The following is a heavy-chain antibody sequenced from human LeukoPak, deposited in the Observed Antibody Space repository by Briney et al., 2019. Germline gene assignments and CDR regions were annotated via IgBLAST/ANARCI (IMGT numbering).Heavy chain of an antibody. Sequence: ASVKVSCKASGYTFTSYYMHWVRQAPGQGLEWMGIINPSGGSTSYAQKFQGRVTMTRDTSTSTVYMELSSLRSEDTAVYYCARELGGDRFLEWLSGAFDIWGQGTMVTVSS. CDR3: ARELGGDRFLEWLSGAFDI. CDR1: GYTFTSYY. D-gene: IGHD3-3*01. CDR2: INPSGGST. V-gene: IGHV1-46*01. J-gene: IGHJ3*02.